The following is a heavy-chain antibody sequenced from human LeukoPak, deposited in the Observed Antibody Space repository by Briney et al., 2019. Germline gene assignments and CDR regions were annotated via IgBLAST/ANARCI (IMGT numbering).Heavy chain of an antibody. Sequence: GGSLRLSCAASGFTFSSYSMNWVRQAPGKGLEWVSAISGSGGSTYYADSVKGRFTISTDHSKNTLYLLMNSLRAEDTAVYYCARVVQYYYMDVWGTGTTVTVSS. CDR1: GFTFSSYS. V-gene: IGHV3-23*01. CDR3: ARVVQYYYMDV. CDR2: ISGSGGST. D-gene: IGHD2/OR15-2a*01. J-gene: IGHJ6*03.